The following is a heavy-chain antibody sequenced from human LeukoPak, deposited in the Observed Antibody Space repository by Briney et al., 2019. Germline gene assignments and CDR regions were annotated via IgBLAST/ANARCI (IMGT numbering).Heavy chain of an antibody. CDR1: GFTFSSYW. CDR2: IKQDGSER. J-gene: IGHJ4*02. CDR3: ARAEYSGYDFFFDY. Sequence: GGSLRLSCAASGFTFSSYWMSWVRQAPGKGLEGVANIKQDGSERYYVDSVKGRFTISRDNAKNSLYLQMNSLRAEDTAVYYCARAEYSGYDFFFDYWGQGTLVTVSS. V-gene: IGHV3-7*01. D-gene: IGHD5-12*01.